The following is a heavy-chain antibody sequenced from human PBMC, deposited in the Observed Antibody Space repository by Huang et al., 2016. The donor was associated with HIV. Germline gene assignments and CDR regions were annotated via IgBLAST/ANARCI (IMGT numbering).Heavy chain of an antibody. CDR2: INLDGSER. CDR1: GFTFGCYW. J-gene: IGHJ4*02. V-gene: IGHV3-7*01. Sequence: EVHLVESGGGLVRPGRSLRLSCAASGFTFGCYWMNWVRQAPGRGLGWVAKINLDGSERFYVDSVRGRFTISRDNANNSVSLQLNSLKAEDTGVYYCARGFQAKPGDYWGQGTLVTVSS. CDR3: ARGFQAKPGDY.